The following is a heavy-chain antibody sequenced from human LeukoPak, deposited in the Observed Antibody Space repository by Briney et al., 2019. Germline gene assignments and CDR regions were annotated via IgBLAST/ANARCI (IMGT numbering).Heavy chain of an antibody. Sequence: SETLSLTCAVYGGSFSGYYWSWIRQPPGKGLEWIGEINHSGSTNYNPSLKSRVTISVDTSKNQFSLKLSSVTAAYTAVHYCARATEMVRGLFQHWGQGTPVTVSS. D-gene: IGHD3-10*01. CDR3: ARATEMVRGLFQH. J-gene: IGHJ1*01. CDR2: INHSGST. V-gene: IGHV4-34*01. CDR1: GGSFSGYY.